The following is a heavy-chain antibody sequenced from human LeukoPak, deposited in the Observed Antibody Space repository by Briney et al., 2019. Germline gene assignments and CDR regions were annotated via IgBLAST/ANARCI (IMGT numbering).Heavy chain of an antibody. CDR2: ISVYNGNT. CDR1: GYTFTSYG. CDR3: ARDLDSSSWFQH. D-gene: IGHD6-13*01. V-gene: IGHV1-18*01. J-gene: IGHJ1*01. Sequence: ASVKVSCTASGYTFTSYGISWVRQAPGQGLEWMGWISVYNGNTKYAQKVQGRVTMTTDTSTSTAYMELRSLRSDDTAVYYCARDLDSSSWFQHWGQGTLVTVSS.